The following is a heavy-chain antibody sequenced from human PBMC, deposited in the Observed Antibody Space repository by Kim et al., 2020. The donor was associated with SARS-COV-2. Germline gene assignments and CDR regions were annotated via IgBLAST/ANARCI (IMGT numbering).Heavy chain of an antibody. V-gene: IGHV1-69*13. CDR1: GGTFSIYA. J-gene: IGHJ6*02. CDR2: IIPIFGTA. D-gene: IGHD2-2*01. CDR3: ARGGWGSPAATVRYYYYGMDV. Sequence: SVKVSCKASGGTFSIYAISWVRQAPGQGLEWMGGIIPIFGTANYAQKFQGRVTITADESTSTAYMELSSLRSEDTAVYYCARGGWGSPAATVRYYYYGMDVWGQGTTVTVSS.